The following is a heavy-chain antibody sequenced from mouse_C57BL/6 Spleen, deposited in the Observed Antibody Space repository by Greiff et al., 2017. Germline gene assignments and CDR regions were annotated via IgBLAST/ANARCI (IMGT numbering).Heavy chain of an antibody. V-gene: IGHV2-6-1*01. CDR1: GFSLTGYG. CDR2: IWSDGST. Sequence: VQLQQSGPGLVAPSQSLSISCTVSGFSLTGYGVHWVRQPPGKGLEWLVVIWSDGSTTYNSALKSRLSISKDNTKSHVSLKMNRLQTGDTAMYYCAIHGGGAMDYWGQGTSVTVSS. CDR3: AIHGGGAMDY. J-gene: IGHJ4*01.